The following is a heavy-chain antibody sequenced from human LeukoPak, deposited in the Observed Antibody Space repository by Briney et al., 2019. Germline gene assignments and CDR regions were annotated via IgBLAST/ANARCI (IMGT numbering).Heavy chain of an antibody. CDR2: ILPIFGTA. V-gene: IGHV1-69*13. CDR3: ARDGVTMGGELLSALY. J-gene: IGHJ4*02. D-gene: IGHD3-10*01. CDR1: GGTFSSYA. Sequence: SVKVSCKASGGTFSSYAISWVRQTPGQGLAWMGGILPIFGTANYAQKFQGRVTITADESTSTAYMELSSLRSEDTAVYYCARDGVTMGGELLSALYWGQGTLVTVSS.